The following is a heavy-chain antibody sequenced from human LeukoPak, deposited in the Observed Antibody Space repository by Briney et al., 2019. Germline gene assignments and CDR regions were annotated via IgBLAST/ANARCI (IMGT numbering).Heavy chain of an antibody. CDR1: GGSISSYY. CDR2: IYYSGST. Sequence: SETLSLTCTVSGGSISSYYWSWVRQPPGKGLEWIGYIYYSGSTNYNPSLKSRVTMSVDTSKNQFSLKLSSVTAADTAVYYCARHRPAARPSYMDVWGKGTPVTVSS. J-gene: IGHJ6*03. V-gene: IGHV4-59*08. CDR3: ARHRPAARPSYMDV. D-gene: IGHD2-2*02.